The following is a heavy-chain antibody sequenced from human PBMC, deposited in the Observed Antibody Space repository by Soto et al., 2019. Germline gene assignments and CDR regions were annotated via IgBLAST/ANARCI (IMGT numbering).Heavy chain of an antibody. D-gene: IGHD1-1*01. Sequence: ASVKVSCKVSGSPLSEISMHWLRRAPGKGLEWMGIINPSGGSTSCAQKFQGRVTMTRDTSTSTVYMELSSLRSEDTAVYYCARGGRVFRDHAFDIWGQGTMVTVSS. CDR2: INPSGGST. V-gene: IGHV1-46*01. J-gene: IGHJ3*02. CDR3: ARGGRVFRDHAFDI. CDR1: GSPLSEIS.